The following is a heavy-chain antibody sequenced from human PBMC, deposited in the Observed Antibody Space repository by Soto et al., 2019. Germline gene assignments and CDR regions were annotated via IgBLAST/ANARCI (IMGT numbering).Heavy chain of an antibody. J-gene: IGHJ3*02. V-gene: IGHV1-18*04. CDR1: GYTFTSYG. Sequence: ASVKVSCKASGYTFTSYGISWVRQAPGQGLEWMGWISAYNGNTNYAQKLQGRVTMTRDTSTSTVYMELSSLRSEDTAVYYCARVQGITTFAFDIWGQGTMVTVSS. CDR3: ARVQGITTFAFDI. CDR2: ISAYNGNT. D-gene: IGHD3-22*01.